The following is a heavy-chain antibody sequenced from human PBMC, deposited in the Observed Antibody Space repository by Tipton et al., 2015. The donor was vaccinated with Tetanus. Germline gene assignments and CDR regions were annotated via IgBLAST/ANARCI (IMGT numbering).Heavy chain of an antibody. Sequence: PGLVRPSETLSLTCNVSGASMSSSSYYWDWIRQPPGKGLEWIGSIYYSGSSYYNPSLESRVTISVDTSKNQFSLKLSSVTAADTAVYYCARLASYSNHLDAWGQGALVTVSS. CDR3: ARLASYSNHLDA. CDR2: IYYSGSS. D-gene: IGHD4-11*01. CDR1: GASMSSSSYY. V-gene: IGHV4-39*07. J-gene: IGHJ4*02.